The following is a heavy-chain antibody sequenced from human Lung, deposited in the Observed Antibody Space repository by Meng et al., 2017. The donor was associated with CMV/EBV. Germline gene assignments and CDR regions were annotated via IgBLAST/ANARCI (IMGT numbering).Heavy chain of an antibody. CDR1: RFTFNTDA. V-gene: IGHV3-30*04. Sequence: ASRFTFNTDAMHWVRQAPGQGLAWVAVISFDGSNEYYADSVKGRFTISRDNSANTLYLHMNSLRAEDTALYYCARVAGTYYSSPIDYWGQGTLVTVSS. CDR3: ARVAGTYYSSPIDY. D-gene: IGHD1-26*01. J-gene: IGHJ4*02. CDR2: ISFDGSNE.